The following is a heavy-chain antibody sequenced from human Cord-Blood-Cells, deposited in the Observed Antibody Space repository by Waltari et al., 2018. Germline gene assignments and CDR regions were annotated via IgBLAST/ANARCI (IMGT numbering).Heavy chain of an antibody. V-gene: IGHV1-2*02. CDR3: ARVDYCSGGSCYYFQH. CDR1: GYTFTGYY. D-gene: IGHD2-15*01. Sequence: QVQLVQSGAEVKKPGASVKVPGKASGYTFTGYYMHWVRQAPGQGLEWMGWINPNSNGTNYAQKFQGRVTMTRDTSISTAYMELSRLRSDDTAVYYCARVDYCSGGSCYYFQHWGQGTLVTVSS. J-gene: IGHJ1*01. CDR2: INPNSNGT.